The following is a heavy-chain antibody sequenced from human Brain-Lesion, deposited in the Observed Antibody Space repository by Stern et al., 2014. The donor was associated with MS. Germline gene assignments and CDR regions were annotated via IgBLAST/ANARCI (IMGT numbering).Heavy chain of an antibody. J-gene: IGHJ4*02. CDR2: FDPDDGET. D-gene: IGHD1-26*01. CDR3: ATLSPGAGGNYYRHFDY. Sequence: QLVQSGAEVKKPGASVKVSCKVTGYTLTELSMHWVRQAPRKGLEWMGGFDPDDGETIYAQKFQGRVTMTEDTSTDTAYMELSSLRSEDTAVYYCATLSPGAGGNYYRHFDYWGQGTLVTVSS. CDR1: GYTLTELS. V-gene: IGHV1-24*01.